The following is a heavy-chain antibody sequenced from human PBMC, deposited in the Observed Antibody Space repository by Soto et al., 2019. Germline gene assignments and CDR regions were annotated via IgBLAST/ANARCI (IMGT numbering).Heavy chain of an antibody. CDR1: GYTFTSYY. CDR3: ARGGAWRNYYYYGMDV. D-gene: IGHD3-3*01. V-gene: IGHV1-46*01. Sequence: QVQLVQSGAEVKKPGASVKVSCKASGYTFTSYYMHWVRQAPGQGLEWMGIINPSGGSTSYAQKFQGRVTMTRDTSTSTVYLELSSLRAEDTAVYYCARGGAWRNYYYYGMDVWGQGTTVTVSS. J-gene: IGHJ6*02. CDR2: INPSGGST.